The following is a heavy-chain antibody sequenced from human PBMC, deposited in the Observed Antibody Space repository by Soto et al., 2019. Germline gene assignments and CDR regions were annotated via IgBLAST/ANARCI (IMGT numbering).Heavy chain of an antibody. D-gene: IGHD5-18*01. V-gene: IGHV4-39*07. CDR3: ARGRGYSYGYKYYYYGMDV. J-gene: IGHJ6*02. CDR2: INHSGST. CDR1: GGSASSSSYY. Sequence: SETLSLTCTVSGGSASSSSYYWGWIRQPPGKGLEWIGEINHSGSTNYNPSLKSRVTISVDTSKNQFSLKLSSVTAADTAVYYCARGRGYSYGYKYYYYGMDVWGQGTTVTVSS.